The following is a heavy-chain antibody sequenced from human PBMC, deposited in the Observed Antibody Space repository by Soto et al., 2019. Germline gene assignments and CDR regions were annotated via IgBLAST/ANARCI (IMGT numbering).Heavy chain of an antibody. CDR3: ASTPGIASAGGFDP. CDR1: GFTFSSYA. J-gene: IGHJ5*02. D-gene: IGHD6-13*01. Sequence: PGGSLRLSCAASGFTFSSYAMHWVRQAPGKGLEWVAVISYDGSNKYYADSVKGRFTISRDNSKNTLYLQMNSLRAEDTAVYYCASTPGIASAGGFDPWGQGTLVTV. CDR2: ISYDGSNK. V-gene: IGHV3-30-3*01.